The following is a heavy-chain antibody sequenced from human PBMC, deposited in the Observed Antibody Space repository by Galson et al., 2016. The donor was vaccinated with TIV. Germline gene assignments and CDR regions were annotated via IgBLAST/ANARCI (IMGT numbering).Heavy chain of an antibody. J-gene: IGHJ4*02. CDR2: IFYSGST. Sequence: TLSLTCTVSGGSFSSDNHCWSWIRQPPGKGLEWIGYIFYSGSTAYNPALRSRLSISIDTSKNQFSLRLTDVNAADTAVYYRARGVTDYYDSSGFSPHFDYWGQGALVAVSS. CDR3: ARGVTDYYDSSGFSPHFDY. D-gene: IGHD3-22*01. V-gene: IGHV4-30-4*01. CDR1: GGSFSSDNHC.